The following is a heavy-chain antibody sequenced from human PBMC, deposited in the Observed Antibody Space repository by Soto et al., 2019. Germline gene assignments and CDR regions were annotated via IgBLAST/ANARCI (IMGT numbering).Heavy chain of an antibody. Sequence: GASVKVSCKASGYTFTSYGISWVRQAPGQGLEWMGWISAYNGNTNYAQKLQGRVTMTTDTSTSTAYMELRSLRSDDTAVYYCVRDLIREGFGELPDYWGQGTLVTVSS. CDR3: VRDLIREGFGELPDY. CDR1: GYTFTSYG. V-gene: IGHV1-18*01. CDR2: ISAYNGNT. J-gene: IGHJ4*02. D-gene: IGHD3-10*01.